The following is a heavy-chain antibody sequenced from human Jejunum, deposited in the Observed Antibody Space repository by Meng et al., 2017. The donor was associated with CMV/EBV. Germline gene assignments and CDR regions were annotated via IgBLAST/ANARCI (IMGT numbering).Heavy chain of an antibody. V-gene: IGHV3-7*01. D-gene: IGHD2-8*01. Sequence: FAFSTYCKTWVRQGQGKGLEWVISMSHDGSEACYLGSVRGRFTVSRDNAQDSVYLQMHSLRVEGTAIYYCARAGGPNALDYWGQGTLVTVSS. CDR1: FAFSTYC. J-gene: IGHJ4*02. CDR3: ARAGGPNALDY. CDR2: MSHDGSEA.